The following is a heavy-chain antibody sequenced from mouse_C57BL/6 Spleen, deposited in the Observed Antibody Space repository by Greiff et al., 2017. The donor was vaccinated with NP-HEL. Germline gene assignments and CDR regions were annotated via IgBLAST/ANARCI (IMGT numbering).Heavy chain of an antibody. CDR1: GYTFTSYW. D-gene: IGHD2-3*01. J-gene: IGHJ4*01. V-gene: IGHV1-52*01. CDR3: ARSDGFYAMDY. Sequence: VKLQQPEAELVRPGSSVKLSCKASGYTFTSYWMHWVKQRPIQGLEWIGNIDPSDSETHYNQKFKDKATLTVDKSSSTAYMQLSSLTSEDSAVYYCARSDGFYAMDYWGQGTSVTVSS. CDR2: IDPSDSET.